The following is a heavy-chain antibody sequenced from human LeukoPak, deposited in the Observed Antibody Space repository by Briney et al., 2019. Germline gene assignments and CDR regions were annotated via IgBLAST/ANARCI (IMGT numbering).Heavy chain of an antibody. CDR2: ISSSGSTI. Sequence: TWGSLRLSCAASGFTFSDYYMSWIRQAPGKGLEWVSYISSSGSTIYYADSVKGRFTISRDNAKNSLYLQMDSLRAEDTAVYYCAPEDTAMVEHLDFDYWGQGTLVTVSS. J-gene: IGHJ4*02. D-gene: IGHD5-18*01. CDR3: APEDTAMVEHLDFDY. CDR1: GFTFSDYY. V-gene: IGHV3-11*04.